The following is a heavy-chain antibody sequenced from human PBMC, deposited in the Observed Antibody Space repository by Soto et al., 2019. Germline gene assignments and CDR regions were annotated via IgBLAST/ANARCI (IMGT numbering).Heavy chain of an antibody. V-gene: IGHV4-34*01. J-gene: IGHJ6*02. CDR3: ARGSYSSGWYPARWFGMDV. Sequence: SETLSLTCAVYGGSFSGYYWSWIRQPPGKGLEWIGEINHSGSTNYNPSLKSRVTISVDTSENQFSLKLSSVTAADTAVYYCARGSYSSGWYPARWFGMDVWGQGTTVTVSS. CDR1: GGSFSGYY. D-gene: IGHD6-19*01. CDR2: INHSGST.